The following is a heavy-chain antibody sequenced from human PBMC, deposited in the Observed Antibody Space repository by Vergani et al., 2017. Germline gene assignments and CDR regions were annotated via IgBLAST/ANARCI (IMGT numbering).Heavy chain of an antibody. J-gene: IGHJ6*02. CDR3: ARKVQLFGMDV. CDR1: GFTVSSNY. D-gene: IGHD5-18*01. V-gene: IGHV3-53*02. Sequence: EVQLVETGGGLIQPGGSLRLSCAASGFTVSSNYMSWVRQAPGKGLEWVSVIYSGGSTYYADSVKGRFTISRDNSKNTLYLQMNSLRAGDTAVYYCARKVQLFGMDVWGQGTTVTVSS. CDR2: IYSGGST.